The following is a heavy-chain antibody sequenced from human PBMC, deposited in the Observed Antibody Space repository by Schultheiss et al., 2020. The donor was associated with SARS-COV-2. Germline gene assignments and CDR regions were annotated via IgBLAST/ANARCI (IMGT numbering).Heavy chain of an antibody. Sequence: GGSLRLSCAASGFTFSTYDMNWVRQAPGKGLEWVSYISSSGNTIYYADSVKGRFTISRDNAKNSLYLQMNSLRAEDTAVYYCARDYYYDSSGYYDPSVPYFQHWGQGTLVTVSS. CDR1: GFTFSTYD. V-gene: IGHV3-48*03. CDR2: ISSSGNTI. CDR3: ARDYYYDSSGYYDPSVPYFQH. D-gene: IGHD3-22*01. J-gene: IGHJ1*01.